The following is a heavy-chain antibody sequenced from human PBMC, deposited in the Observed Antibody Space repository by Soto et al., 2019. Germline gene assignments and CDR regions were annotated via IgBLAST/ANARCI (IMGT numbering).Heavy chain of an antibody. CDR1: RGSISSYY. J-gene: IGHJ4*02. CDR3: ARIRGLGEVSPYFEY. D-gene: IGHD3-16*02. CDR2: ISYSGNT. V-gene: IGHV4-59*01. Sequence: QVQLQESGPGLVKPSETLSLTCTVSRGSISSYYWSWIRQPPGKGLEWIGYISYSGNTNYNASLKGRVSISVDTSTNPFSLRVTSVTAADTAVYYCARIRGLGEVSPYFEYRGQGALVTVSS.